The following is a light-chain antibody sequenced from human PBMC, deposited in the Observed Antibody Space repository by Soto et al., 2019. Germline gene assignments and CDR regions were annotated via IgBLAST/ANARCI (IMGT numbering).Light chain of an antibody. CDR2: DVS. Sequence: QSVLTQPASVSGSPGQSITISCTGTSSDVGSYNYVSWYQQHPGKAPKLMIYDVSNRPSGVSNRFSGSKSGNTASLTISGLQAEDEADYYCSSYTTPRAVVFGGGTKVTVL. CDR3: SSYTTPRAVV. CDR1: SSDVGSYNY. V-gene: IGLV2-14*01. J-gene: IGLJ2*01.